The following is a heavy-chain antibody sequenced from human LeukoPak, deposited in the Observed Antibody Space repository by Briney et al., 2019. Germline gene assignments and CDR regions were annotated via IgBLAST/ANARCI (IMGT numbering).Heavy chain of an antibody. CDR1: GFAFSNYA. D-gene: IGHD4-17*01. CDR2: ITSTGSST. CDR3: AKGGATVTTGVDY. V-gene: IGHV3-23*01. J-gene: IGHJ4*02. Sequence: GGSLRLSCAVSGFAFSNYAMSWVRQAPGQGLEWVSTITSTGSSTFYADSVKGRFTISRDNSMNTLYLQMNSLRAEDTAVYYCAKGGATVTTGVDYWGQGTLVIVSS.